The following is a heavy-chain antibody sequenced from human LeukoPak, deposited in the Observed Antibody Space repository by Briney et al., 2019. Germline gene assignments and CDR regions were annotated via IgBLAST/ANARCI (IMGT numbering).Heavy chain of an antibody. V-gene: IGHV1-69*05. CDR2: IIPIFGTA. D-gene: IGHD2-2*01. Sequence: SVKVSCEASVGTFSSYAISWVRQAPGQGLEWMGGIIPIFGTANYAQKFQGRVTITTDESTSTAYMELSSLRSEDTAVYYCASTCSSTSCDRRGWFDPWGQGTLVTVSS. CDR3: ASTCSSTSCDRRGWFDP. CDR1: VGTFSSYA. J-gene: IGHJ5*02.